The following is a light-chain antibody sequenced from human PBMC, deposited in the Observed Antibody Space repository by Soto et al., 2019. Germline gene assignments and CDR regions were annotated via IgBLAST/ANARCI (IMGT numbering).Light chain of an antibody. CDR1: QSVSSSF. J-gene: IGKJ1*01. Sequence: ESVLTQSPGTLSLSPGERATLSCRASQSVSSSFLAWYQLKPGQAPRLLIYGASIRATDIPDRFSGSGSGTDFTLTISRLEPEDFAVYYCQQYDSSPWTFGQGTKVEIK. CDR2: GAS. CDR3: QQYDSSPWT. V-gene: IGKV3-20*01.